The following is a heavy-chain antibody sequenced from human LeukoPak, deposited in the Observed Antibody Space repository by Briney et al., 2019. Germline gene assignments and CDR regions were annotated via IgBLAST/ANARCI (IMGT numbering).Heavy chain of an antibody. V-gene: IGHV4-38-2*02. CDR3: AREVSLVDAFDI. J-gene: IGHJ3*02. CDR1: GYSISSGYY. Sequence: SETLSLTCTVSGYSISSGYYWGWIRQPPGKGLEWIGSIYHSGSTYYNPSLKSRVTISVDTSKNQFSLKLSSVTAADTAVYYCAREVSLVDAFDIWGQGTMVTVSS. D-gene: IGHD2-8*02. CDR2: IYHSGST.